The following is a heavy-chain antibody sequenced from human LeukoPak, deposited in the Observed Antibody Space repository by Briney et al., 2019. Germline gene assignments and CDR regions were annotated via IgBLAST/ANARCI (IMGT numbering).Heavy chain of an antibody. Sequence: ASVKVSCEASGYTFNSYSMNWVRQAPGQGLEWMGWINTDTGNPTYAQGFTGRFVFSLDTSVSTAYLQISSLKAEDTAFYYCAREVLRFDYWGQGTLVTVSS. V-gene: IGHV7-4-1*02. J-gene: IGHJ4*02. D-gene: IGHD2-15*01. CDR2: INTDTGNP. CDR1: GYTFNSYS. CDR3: AREVLRFDY.